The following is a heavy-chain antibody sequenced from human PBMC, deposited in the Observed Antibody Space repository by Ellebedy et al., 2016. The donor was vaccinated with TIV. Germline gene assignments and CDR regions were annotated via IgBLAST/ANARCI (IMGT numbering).Heavy chain of an antibody. V-gene: IGHV4-59*01. D-gene: IGHD2-2*01. Sequence: SETLSLTXTVSGGSISSYYWSWIRQPPGKGLEWIGYIYYSGSTNYNPSLKSRVTISVDTSKNQFSLKLSSVTAADTAVYYCARGYCSSTSCYEGYYYYGMDVWGQGTTVTVSS. J-gene: IGHJ6*02. CDR3: ARGYCSSTSCYEGYYYYGMDV. CDR2: IYYSGST. CDR1: GGSISSYY.